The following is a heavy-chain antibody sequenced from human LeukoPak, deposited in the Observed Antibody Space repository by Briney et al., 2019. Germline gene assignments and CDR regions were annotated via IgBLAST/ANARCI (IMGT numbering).Heavy chain of an antibody. CDR3: AKVLTGWNFDY. Sequence: GGSLRLSCAATGLSVSSNFMSWVRQAPGKGLEWVSVIYGGGSTYYADSVKGRFTISRDTPKNTLYLQMNSLRAEDTATYYCAKVLTGWNFDYWGQGSLVTVSS. D-gene: IGHD6-19*01. J-gene: IGHJ4*02. CDR1: GLSVSSNF. V-gene: IGHV3-53*01. CDR2: IYGGGST.